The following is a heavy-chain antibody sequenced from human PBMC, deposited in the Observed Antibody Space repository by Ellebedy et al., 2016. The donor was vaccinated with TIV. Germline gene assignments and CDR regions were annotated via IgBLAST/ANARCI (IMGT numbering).Heavy chain of an antibody. D-gene: IGHD6-19*01. CDR2: IDQDGSEE. CDR3: AGGAGWLIEH. CDR1: IGIKY. Sequence: GESLKISXVASIGIKYMNWVRQPPGKGLEWVANIDQDGSEENYVDSVKGRFIISRDNAKKSLYLQMSSLRPEDTAVYYCAGGAGWLIEHWGQGTLVTVSS. J-gene: IGHJ5*02. V-gene: IGHV3-7*03.